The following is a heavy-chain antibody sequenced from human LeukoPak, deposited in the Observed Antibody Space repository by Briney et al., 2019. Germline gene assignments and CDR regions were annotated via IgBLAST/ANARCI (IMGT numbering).Heavy chain of an antibody. Sequence: GGSLRLSCAASGFTFSSYGMHWVRQAPNKGLEWVAVVSYDGSNKYYAASVKGRFTISRDNSKNTLYLQMNSLRAEDTALYYCAQGGYSSGWFAYWGQGTLVTVSS. J-gene: IGHJ4*02. CDR1: GFTFSSYG. CDR2: VSYDGSNK. D-gene: IGHD6-19*01. CDR3: AQGGYSSGWFAY. V-gene: IGHV3-30*18.